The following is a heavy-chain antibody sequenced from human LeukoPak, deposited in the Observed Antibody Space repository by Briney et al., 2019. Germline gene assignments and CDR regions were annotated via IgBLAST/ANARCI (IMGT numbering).Heavy chain of an antibody. CDR1: GGSFSGYY. CDR2: INHSGST. J-gene: IGHJ4*02. Sequence: SETLSLTCAVYGGSFSGYYWSWIRQPPGKGLEWIGEINHSGSTNYNPSLKSRVTISVDTSKNQFSLKLSSVTAADTAVYYCARGRNRDYYDSSGYYGAAYYFDYWGQGTLVIVSS. D-gene: IGHD3-22*01. CDR3: ARGRNRDYYDSSGYYGAAYYFDY. V-gene: IGHV4-34*01.